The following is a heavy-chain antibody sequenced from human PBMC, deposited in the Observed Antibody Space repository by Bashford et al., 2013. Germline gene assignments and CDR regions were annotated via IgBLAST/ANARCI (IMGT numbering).Heavy chain of an antibody. CDR2: IIPIFGTA. CDR1: GGTFSSYA. Sequence: SVKVSCKASGGTFSSYAISWVRQAPGQGLEWMGGIIPIFGTANYAQKFQGRVTITADESTSTAYMELSSLRSEDTAVYYCARDSSIMEWYNWNFEGVDYFDYWGQGTLVTVSS. D-gene: IGHD1-1*01. J-gene: IGHJ4*02. CDR3: ARDSSIMEWYNWNFEGVDYFDY. V-gene: IGHV1-69*13.